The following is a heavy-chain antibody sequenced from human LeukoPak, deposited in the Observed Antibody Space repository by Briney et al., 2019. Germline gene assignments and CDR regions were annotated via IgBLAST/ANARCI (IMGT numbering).Heavy chain of an antibody. D-gene: IGHD6-19*01. V-gene: IGHV1-18*01. CDR3: ARGARSSGWYTNRDYYYMDV. Sequence: GASVKVSCKASGYTFTSYGISWVRQAPGQGLEWMGWISAYNGNTNYAQKLQGRVTMTTDTSTSTAYMELRSLRSDDTAVYYCARGARSSGWYTNRDYYYMDVWGKGTTVTISS. J-gene: IGHJ6*03. CDR2: ISAYNGNT. CDR1: GYTFTSYG.